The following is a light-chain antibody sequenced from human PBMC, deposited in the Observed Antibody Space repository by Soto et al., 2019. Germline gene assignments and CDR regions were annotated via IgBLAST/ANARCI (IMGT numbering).Light chain of an antibody. CDR2: EVS. CDR1: SSDVGGYNY. J-gene: IGLJ1*01. V-gene: IGLV2-14*01. Sequence: QSVLPQPASVSGSPGQSITISCTGTSSDVGGYNYVSWYQQHPGKAPKLMIYEVSNRPSGVSNRFSGSKSGNTASLTISGLQAEEEADYYCSSYTSSSTLVFGTGTKVTVL. CDR3: SSYTSSSTLV.